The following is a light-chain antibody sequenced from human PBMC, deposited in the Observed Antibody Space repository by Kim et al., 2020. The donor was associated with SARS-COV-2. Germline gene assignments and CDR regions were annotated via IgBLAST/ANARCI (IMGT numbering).Light chain of an antibody. CDR2: GAS. V-gene: IGKV3-15*01. J-gene: IGKJ2*01. CDR3: QQYNNWPRT. Sequence: EIVMTQSPATLSVSPGERATLSCRASQSVSSNLAWYQQKPGQAPRLLIYGASTRATGIPARFSGSGSGTEFTLTISSLQSEDFAVYYCQQYNNWPRTFGERTKLEIK. CDR1: QSVSSN.